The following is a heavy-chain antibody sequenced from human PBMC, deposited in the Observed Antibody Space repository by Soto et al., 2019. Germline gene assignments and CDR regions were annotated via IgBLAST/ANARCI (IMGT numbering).Heavy chain of an antibody. CDR1: GYTFSGHW. CDR3: ARHGAAIWLGY. D-gene: IGHD6-19*01. V-gene: IGHV5-10-1*01. J-gene: IGHJ4*02. Sequence: XESLKISCKTSGYTFSGHWISWVRQVPGKGLQWMGNIDPSDSYINYNPAFRGHVTFSVDKSSSTAYLHWRSLGPSDTAIYYCARHGAAIWLGYWGQGTLVTVSS. CDR2: IDPSDSYI.